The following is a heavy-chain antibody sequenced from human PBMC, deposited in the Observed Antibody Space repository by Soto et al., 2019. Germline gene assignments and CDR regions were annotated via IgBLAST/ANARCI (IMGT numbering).Heavy chain of an antibody. CDR1: GGTFSSYA. V-gene: IGHV1-69*12. J-gene: IGHJ6*02. Sequence: QVQLVQSGAEVKKPGSSVKVSCKASGGTFSSYAISWVRQAPGQGLEWMGGIIPIFGTANYAQKFQGRVTITADDSTNTADQGLSSLRSDDTAVYYCARRIAAAGSYYYYGMAVWGQGTTVTVSS. D-gene: IGHD6-13*01. CDR2: IIPIFGTA. CDR3: ARRIAAAGSYYYYGMAV.